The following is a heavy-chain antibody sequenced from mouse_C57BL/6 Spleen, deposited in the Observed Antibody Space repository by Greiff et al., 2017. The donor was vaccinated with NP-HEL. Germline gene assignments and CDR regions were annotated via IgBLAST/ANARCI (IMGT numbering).Heavy chain of an antibody. D-gene: IGHD1-1*01. Sequence: EVKVEESGGGLVQPGGSMKLSCVASGFTFSNYWMNWVRQSPEKGLEWVAQIRLKSDNYATHYAESVKGRFTISRDDSKSSVYLQMNNLRAEDTGIYYCTGLDITTVASFDVWGTGTTVTVSS. CDR1: GFTFSNYW. CDR2: IRLKSDNYAT. J-gene: IGHJ1*03. CDR3: TGLDITTVASFDV. V-gene: IGHV6-3*01.